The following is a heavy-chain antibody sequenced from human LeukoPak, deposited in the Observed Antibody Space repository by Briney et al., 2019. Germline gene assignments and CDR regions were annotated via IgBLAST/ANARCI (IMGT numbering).Heavy chain of an antibody. CDR2: MNPNSGNT. CDR3: ARGDRGYYYYGMDV. Sequence: ASVKVSCKASRYTFTSYDINWVRQATGQGLEWMGWMNPNSGNTGYAQQFQGRVTMTRNSSTSTAYMELSSLRSEDTAMYYCARGDRGYYYYGMDVWGQGTTVTVSS. CDR1: RYTFTSYD. J-gene: IGHJ6*02. V-gene: IGHV1-8*01.